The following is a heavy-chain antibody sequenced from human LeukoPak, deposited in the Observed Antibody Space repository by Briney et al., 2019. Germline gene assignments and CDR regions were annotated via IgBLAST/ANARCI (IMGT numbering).Heavy chain of an antibody. J-gene: IGHJ4*02. CDR3: ALGYCSGGSCYDFDY. Sequence: ASVKVSCKASGYTFTGYYMHWVRQAPGQGLEWMGWINPNSGGTNYAQKFQGRVTMTRDTSISTAYMELSRLRSDDTAVYYCALGYCSGGSCYDFDYWGQGTLVTVSS. CDR2: INPNSGGT. V-gene: IGHV1-2*02. D-gene: IGHD2-15*01. CDR1: GYTFTGYY.